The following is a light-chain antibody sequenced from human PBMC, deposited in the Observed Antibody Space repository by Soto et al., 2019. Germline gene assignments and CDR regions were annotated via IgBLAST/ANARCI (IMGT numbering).Light chain of an antibody. V-gene: IGKV3-15*01. CDR2: GAS. CDR1: QSVSSN. CDR3: QQYNKWPPIT. J-gene: IGKJ5*01. Sequence: MTQSPAPLSVSPGERVARSCRASQSVSSNLAWYQQKPGQAPRLLIFGASTRATGIPARFSGSGSGTEFTLTISSLQSEDFAVYYCQQYNKWPPITFGQGTLLEIK.